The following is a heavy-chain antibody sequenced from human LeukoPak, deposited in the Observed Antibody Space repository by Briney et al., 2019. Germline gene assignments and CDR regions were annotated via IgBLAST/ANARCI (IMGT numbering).Heavy chain of an antibody. CDR2: IFSSGST. J-gene: IGHJ5*02. CDR3: ARVRRQRYQLQSKNWFDP. Sequence: PSETLSLTCTVSGGSISTYYWSWIRQPAGKGLEWIGRIFSSGSTSYNPSLKSRVTMSVDTSKNQFSLKLSSVTAADTAVYYCARVRRQRYQLQSKNWFDPWGQGTLVTVSS. CDR1: GGSISTYY. D-gene: IGHD2-2*01. V-gene: IGHV4-4*07.